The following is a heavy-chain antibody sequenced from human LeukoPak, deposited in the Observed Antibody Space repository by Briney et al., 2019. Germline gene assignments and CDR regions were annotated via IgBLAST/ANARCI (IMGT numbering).Heavy chain of an antibody. V-gene: IGHV4-31*03. J-gene: IGHJ3*02. CDR2: IHYSGST. CDR1: GGSISSGAYY. D-gene: IGHD3-16*02. CDR3: ARGVSFDAFDI. Sequence: SETLSLTCTVSGGSISSGAYYWTWIRQHPGKGLEWIGYIHYSGSTYYNPSLKSRATISVDTSKNQFSLRLSSVTAADTAVYYCARGVSFDAFDIWGQGTMVTVSS.